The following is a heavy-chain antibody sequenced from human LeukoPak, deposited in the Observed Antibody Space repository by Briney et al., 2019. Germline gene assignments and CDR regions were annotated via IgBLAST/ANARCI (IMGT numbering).Heavy chain of an antibody. Sequence: ASVKVSCKVSGYTLTELSMHWVRQAPGKGLEWMGGFDPEDGETIYAQKFQGRVTMTEDTSTDTAYMELSSLRSEDTAVYYCATKNSGSYYTGSWFDPWGQGTLVTVSS. CDR3: ATKNSGSYYTGSWFDP. CDR1: GYTLTELS. J-gene: IGHJ5*02. CDR2: FDPEDGET. V-gene: IGHV1-24*01. D-gene: IGHD3-10*01.